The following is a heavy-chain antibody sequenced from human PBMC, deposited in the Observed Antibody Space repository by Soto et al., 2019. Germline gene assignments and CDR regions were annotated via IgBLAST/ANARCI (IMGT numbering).Heavy chain of an antibody. V-gene: IGHV4-31*03. J-gene: IGHJ4*02. Sequence: SETLSLTCTVSGGSISSGGYYWSWIRQHPGKGLEWIGYIYYSGSTYYNPSLKSRVTISVDTSKNQFSLKLSSVTAADTAVYYCASNRYCSGRRCYDDDWGPGTLVNLSS. CDR2: IYYSGST. CDR1: GGSISSGGYY. CDR3: ASNRYCSGRRCYDDD. D-gene: IGHD2-15*01.